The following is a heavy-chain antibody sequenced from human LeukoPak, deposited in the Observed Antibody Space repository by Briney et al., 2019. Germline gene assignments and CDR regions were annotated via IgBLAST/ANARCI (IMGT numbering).Heavy chain of an antibody. CDR3: ASSGGDGYNYELGRHDY. CDR1: GGSFSGYY. V-gene: IGHV4-34*01. Sequence: SETLSLTCAVYGGSFSGYYWSWIRQPPGKGLEWIGEINHSGSTNYNPSLKSRVTISVDTSKNQFSLKLSSVTAADTAVYYCASSGGDGYNYELGRHDYWGQGTLVTVSS. J-gene: IGHJ4*02. D-gene: IGHD5-24*01. CDR2: INHSGST.